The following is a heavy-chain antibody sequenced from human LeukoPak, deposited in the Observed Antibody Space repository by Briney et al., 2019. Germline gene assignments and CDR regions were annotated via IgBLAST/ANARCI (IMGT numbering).Heavy chain of an antibody. V-gene: IGHV5-51*01. CDR1: GYSFTSYW. Sequence: GESLKISCKGSGYSFTSYWIGWVRQMPGKGLEWMGIINLGDSDTRYSPSFQGQVTISVDKSISTAYMELSSLRSEDTAVYYCAIRGGYCSSTSCSNWFDPWGQGTLVTVSS. D-gene: IGHD2-2*01. CDR3: AIRGGYCSSTSCSNWFDP. CDR2: INLGDSDT. J-gene: IGHJ5*02.